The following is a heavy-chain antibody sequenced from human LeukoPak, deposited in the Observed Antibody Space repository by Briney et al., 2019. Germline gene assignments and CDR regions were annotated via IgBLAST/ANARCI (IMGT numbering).Heavy chain of an antibody. D-gene: IGHD2-15*01. CDR3: TRVSGGYCSGGSCYSISWFDP. CDR2: IRSKAYGGTT. V-gene: IGHV3-49*04. Sequence: GGSLRLSCTASGFTFGDYAMSWVRQAPGKGLEWVGFIRSKAYGGTTEYAASVKGRFTISRDDSKSIAYLQMNSLKTEDTAVYYCTRVSGGYCSGGSCYSISWFDPWGQGTLVTVSS. CDR1: GFTFGDYA. J-gene: IGHJ5*02.